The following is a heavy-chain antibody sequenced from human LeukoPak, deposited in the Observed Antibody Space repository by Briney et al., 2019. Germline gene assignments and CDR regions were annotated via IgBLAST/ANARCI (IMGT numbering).Heavy chain of an antibody. Sequence: GASVKVSCKASGYTFTGYYMHWARQAPGQGLEWMGWINPNSGGTNYAQKFQGRVTITADKSTSTAYMELSSLRSEDTAVYYCAGVDTAMVLEAVYYYYMDVWGKGTTVTVSS. V-gene: IGHV1-2*02. CDR1: GYTFTGYY. D-gene: IGHD5-18*01. CDR2: INPNSGGT. J-gene: IGHJ6*03. CDR3: AGVDTAMVLEAVYYYYMDV.